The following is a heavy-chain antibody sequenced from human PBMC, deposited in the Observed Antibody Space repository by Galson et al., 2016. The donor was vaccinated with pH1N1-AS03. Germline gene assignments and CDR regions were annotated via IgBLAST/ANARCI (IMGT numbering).Heavy chain of an antibody. CDR3: ARGRGSYGMDV. Sequence: SVKVSCKASGYTFISYVMHWVRQAPGQRLEWMGWINAGNGNTTYSQSFQGRVTITRDTPASKAYMELSSLRSEDTAVHYCARGRGSYGMDVWGQGTTVTVSS. CDR2: INAGNGNT. J-gene: IGHJ6*02. D-gene: IGHD1-26*01. V-gene: IGHV1-3*01. CDR1: GYTFISYV.